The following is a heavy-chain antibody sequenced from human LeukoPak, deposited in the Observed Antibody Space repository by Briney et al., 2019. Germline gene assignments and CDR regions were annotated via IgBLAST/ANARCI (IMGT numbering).Heavy chain of an antibody. J-gene: IGHJ4*02. V-gene: IGHV1-69*04. Sequence: SVKVSCKASGGTFSSYAISWVRQAPAQGLEWMGRIIPILGITNYAQKFQGRVTITADKSTSTAYMELSSLRSEDTAVYYCARDPSHVYGDYVFDYWGQGTLVTVSS. CDR3: ARDPSHVYGDYVFDY. CDR1: GGTFSSYA. D-gene: IGHD4-17*01. CDR2: IIPILGIT.